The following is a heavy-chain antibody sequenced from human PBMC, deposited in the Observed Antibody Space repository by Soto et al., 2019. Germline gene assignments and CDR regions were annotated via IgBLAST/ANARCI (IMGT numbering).Heavy chain of an antibody. Sequence: ASVTFSWTISGTTIAALIMHWGRQTPEKGLEWMGGFDPEDGETIYAQKFQGRVTMTEDTSTDTAYMELSSLRSEDTAVYYCATKWLGLRDNGHDYWGQGTLVTVSS. V-gene: IGHV1-24*01. CDR1: GTTIAALI. D-gene: IGHD6-19*01. J-gene: IGHJ4*02. CDR3: ATKWLGLRDNGHDY. CDR2: FDPEDGET.